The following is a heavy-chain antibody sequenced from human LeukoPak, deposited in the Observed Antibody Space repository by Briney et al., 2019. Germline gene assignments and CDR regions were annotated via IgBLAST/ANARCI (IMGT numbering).Heavy chain of an antibody. CDR1: GYSFTSYW. CDR2: IYPNDSDT. D-gene: IGHD3-10*01. CDR3: ARHGYYGSGSYLGDY. V-gene: IGHV5-51*01. Sequence: GESLKISCKGSGYSFTSYWIGWVRQMPGKGLEWMGIIYPNDSDTRYSPSFQGQVTISADKSISTAYLQWSSLKASDTAMYYCARHGYYGSGSYLGDYWGQGTLVTVSS. J-gene: IGHJ4*02.